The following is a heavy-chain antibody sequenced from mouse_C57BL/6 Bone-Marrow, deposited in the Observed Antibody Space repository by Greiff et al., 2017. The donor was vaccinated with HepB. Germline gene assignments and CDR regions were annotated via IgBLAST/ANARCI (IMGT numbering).Heavy chain of an antibody. J-gene: IGHJ4*01. CDR1: GYTFTSYW. D-gene: IGHD3-2*02. CDR2: IYPGSGST. CDR3: ARPGTAQAPYYAMDY. V-gene: IGHV1-55*01. Sequence: QVQLQQSGAELVKPGASVKMSCKASGYTFTSYWITWVKQRPGQGLEWIGDIYPGSGSTNYNEKFKSKATLTVDTSSSTAYMQLSSLTSEDSAVYYCARPGTAQAPYYAMDYWGQGTSVTVSS.